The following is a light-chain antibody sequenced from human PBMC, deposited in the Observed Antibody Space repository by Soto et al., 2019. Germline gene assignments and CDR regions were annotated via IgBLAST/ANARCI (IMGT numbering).Light chain of an antibody. CDR1: QSVSSN. Sequence: EIVMTQSPATLSVSPGERATLSCRASQSVSSNLDWYQQKPGQAPRLLIYGASTRAAGIPARFSGSGSGTEFTLTISSLRAEDFAVYYWQQYYNWPPVTCGQGTKVEIK. CDR3: QQYYNWPPVT. V-gene: IGKV3-15*01. CDR2: GAS. J-gene: IGKJ1*01.